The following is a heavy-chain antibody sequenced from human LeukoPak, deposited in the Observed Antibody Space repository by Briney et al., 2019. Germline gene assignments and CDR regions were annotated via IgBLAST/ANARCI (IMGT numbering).Heavy chain of an antibody. CDR3: TTVRDLDY. J-gene: IGHJ4*02. Sequence: PGGSLRLSCAASGFTFSSAWMTWVRQAPGKGLEWVGHIISKTDGGTVDYGAPVKGRFTISRDDSKNTLYLQMDSLQTEDTAVYYCTTVRDLDYWGQGTLVTVSS. CDR2: IISKTDGGTV. V-gene: IGHV3-15*01. CDR1: GFTFSSAW.